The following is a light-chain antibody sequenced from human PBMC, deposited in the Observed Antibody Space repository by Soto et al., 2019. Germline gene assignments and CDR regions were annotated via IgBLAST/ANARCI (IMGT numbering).Light chain of an antibody. J-gene: IGKJ3*01. CDR1: QSVSSTF. V-gene: IGKV3-20*01. Sequence: EIVLTQSPGTLSLSPGERATLSCRASQSVSSTFIGWYQQRRGQAPRLLIYGASTRATGIPDRFSGSASGTDFTLTISGLEPEDFAVYYCQHYGNSQFTFGPGTKLDIK. CDR3: QHYGNSQFT. CDR2: GAS.